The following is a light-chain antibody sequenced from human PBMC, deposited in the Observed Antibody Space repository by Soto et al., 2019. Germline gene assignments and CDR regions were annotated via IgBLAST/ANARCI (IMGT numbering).Light chain of an antibody. CDR1: QSISSW. V-gene: IGKV1-5*03. CDR3: QHYNTYSPA. CDR2: RAS. J-gene: IGKJ1*01. Sequence: DIQMTQSPSTLSASVGDRVTITCRASQSISSWLAWYQQKPGKAPKLLIYRASGLESGVPSRFSGSGAGTEFTLTITSLQPDDFATYYCQHYNTYSPAFGLGTKVDIK.